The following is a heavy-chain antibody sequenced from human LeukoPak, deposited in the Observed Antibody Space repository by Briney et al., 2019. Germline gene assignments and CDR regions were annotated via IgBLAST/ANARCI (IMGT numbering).Heavy chain of an antibody. CDR1: GYTFIGYY. V-gene: IGHV1-2*02. CDR2: INPNSGGT. CDR3: ARAWDHYDSSGNSHYGESDY. Sequence: ASVKVSCKASGYTFIGYYMHWVRQAPGQGLEWMGWINPNSGGTNYAQKFQGRVTMTRDTSISTVYMELSRLRSDDTAVYYCARAWDHYDSSGNSHYGESDYWGQGTLVTVSS. J-gene: IGHJ4*02. D-gene: IGHD3-22*01.